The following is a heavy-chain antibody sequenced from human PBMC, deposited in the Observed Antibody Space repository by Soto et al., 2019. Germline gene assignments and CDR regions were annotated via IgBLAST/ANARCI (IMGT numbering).Heavy chain of an antibody. CDR3: ARRHSATWLFDY. J-gene: IGHJ4*02. CDR1: GGAISGRSNY. CDR2: IYSGGST. V-gene: IGHV4-39*01. D-gene: IGHD3-9*01. Sequence: SETLSLTCAVSGGAISGRSNYWGWIRQPPGKGLEYIGSIYSGGSTYYNPSLKSRVTLSVDATQNQFSLRLTSATAADTAVYYCARRHSATWLFDYWGLGTLVTVSS.